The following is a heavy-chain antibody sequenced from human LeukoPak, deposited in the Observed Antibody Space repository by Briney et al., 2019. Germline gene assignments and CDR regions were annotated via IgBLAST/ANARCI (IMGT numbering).Heavy chain of an antibody. D-gene: IGHD3-3*01. CDR1: GFTFSSYA. V-gene: IGHV3-64*01. CDR3: ARVTWSGSWDYSYYMDV. CDR2: ISSNGGST. Sequence: GGSLRLSCAASGFTFSSYAIHWVRQAPGKGLEYVSAISSNGGSTYYANSVKGRFTISRDNSKNTLYLQMSSLRAEDMAVYYCARVTWSGSWDYSYYMDVWGKGTTVTVSS. J-gene: IGHJ6*03.